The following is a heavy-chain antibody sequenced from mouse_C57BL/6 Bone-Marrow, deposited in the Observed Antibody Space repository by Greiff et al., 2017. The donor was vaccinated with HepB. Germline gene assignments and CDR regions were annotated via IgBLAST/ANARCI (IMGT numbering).Heavy chain of an antibody. V-gene: IGHV1-15*01. CDR3: TRGVYYAMDY. J-gene: IGHJ4*01. CDR2: IDPETGGT. CDR1: GYTFTDYE. Sequence: VKLMESGAELVRPGASVTLSCKASGYTFTDYEMHWVKQTPVHGLEWIGAIDPETGGTAYNQKFKGKAILTADKSSSTAYMELRSLTSEDSAVYCCTRGVYYAMDYWGQGTSVTVSS.